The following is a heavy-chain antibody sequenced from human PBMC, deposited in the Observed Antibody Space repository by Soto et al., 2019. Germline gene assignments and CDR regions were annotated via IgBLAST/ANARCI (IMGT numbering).Heavy chain of an antibody. J-gene: IGHJ5*02. Sequence: PSETLSLASAVYGGSFSGYYWSWIRQPPGKGLEWIGEINHSGSTNYNPSLKSRVTISVDTSKNQFSLKLSSVTAADTAVYYCARGGTSYSSSSGNWFDPWGQGTLVTVSS. CDR3: ARGGTSYSSSSGNWFDP. CDR2: INHSGST. V-gene: IGHV4-34*01. CDR1: GGSFSGYY. D-gene: IGHD6-6*01.